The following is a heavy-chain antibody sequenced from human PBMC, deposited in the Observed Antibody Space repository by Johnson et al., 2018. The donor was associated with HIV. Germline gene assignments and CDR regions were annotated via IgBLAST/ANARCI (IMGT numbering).Heavy chain of an antibody. CDR2: ISYD. Sequence: QVQLVESGGGVVQPGRSLRLSCAASRFTFSSYGMHWVRQAPGKGLEWVAVISYDADYVRGRFLISRDNSKNTLYLQMNSLRAEDTAVYYCAKVMGYIYGLYFDAFDIWGQGTMVTVSS. CDR3: AKVMGYIYGLYFDAFDI. J-gene: IGHJ3*02. CDR1: RFTFSSYG. D-gene: IGHD5-18*01. V-gene: IGHV3-30*18.